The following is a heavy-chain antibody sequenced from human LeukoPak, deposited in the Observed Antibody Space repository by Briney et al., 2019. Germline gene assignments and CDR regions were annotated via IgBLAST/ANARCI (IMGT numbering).Heavy chain of an antibody. Sequence: QSGGSLRLSCVASGFTFDDYAMHWVRQAPGKGLEWVSCISWNSVNIGYAASVKGRFTISRDNSKNTLYLQMNSLRAEDTAVYYCARNQVDYTGQYNWFDPWGQGTLVTVSS. CDR1: GFTFDDYA. J-gene: IGHJ5*02. CDR2: ISWNSVNI. D-gene: IGHD4-11*01. V-gene: IGHV3-9*01. CDR3: ARNQVDYTGQYNWFDP.